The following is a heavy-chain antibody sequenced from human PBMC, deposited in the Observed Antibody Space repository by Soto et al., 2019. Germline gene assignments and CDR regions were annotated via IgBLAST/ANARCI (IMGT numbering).Heavy chain of an antibody. CDR3: ARDDHIVVVPTSLGAMDV. Sequence: PSETLSLTCAVSGGSINNGDYYWSWIRQPPGKGLEWIGYIYYSGSTYVNPSLKSRVTISLDKSKNQFSLKLTSVTAADSAVYYCARDDHIVVVPTSLGAMDVWGQGTTVTVSS. D-gene: IGHD2-2*01. CDR2: IYYSGST. J-gene: IGHJ6*02. CDR1: GGSINNGDYY. V-gene: IGHV4-30-4*01.